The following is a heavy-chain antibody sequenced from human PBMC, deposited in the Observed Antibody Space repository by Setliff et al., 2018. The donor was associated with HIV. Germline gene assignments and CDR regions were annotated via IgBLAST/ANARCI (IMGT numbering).Heavy chain of an antibody. CDR3: ARGGGRYCSGGSCSSRFHYYYYYMDV. CDR2: ISSSTSTI. CDR1: GFIFSSYS. J-gene: IGHJ6*03. V-gene: IGHV3-48*01. Sequence: GSLRLSCAASGFIFSSYSMNWVRQAPGKGLEWVSYISSSTSTIYYADSVKGRFTISRDNAKNSLYLQMNGLRAEDTAVYYCARGGGRYCSGGSCSSRFHYYYYYMDVWGKGTTVTVSS. D-gene: IGHD2-15*01.